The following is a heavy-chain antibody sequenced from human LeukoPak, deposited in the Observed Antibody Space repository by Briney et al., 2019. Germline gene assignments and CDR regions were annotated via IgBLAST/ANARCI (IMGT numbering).Heavy chain of an antibody. V-gene: IGHV3-74*01. J-gene: IGHJ4*02. Sequence: PGGSLRLSCAASGFTFSNYGLNWVRQAPGKGLVWVSRIKGDGSSAYYADSVKGRFTISRDNAKNTLYLQMNSLRAEDTAVYYCAKTDYFDYWGQGTLVTVSS. CDR2: IKGDGSSA. CDR3: AKTDYFDY. CDR1: GFTFSNYG. D-gene: IGHD1-1*01.